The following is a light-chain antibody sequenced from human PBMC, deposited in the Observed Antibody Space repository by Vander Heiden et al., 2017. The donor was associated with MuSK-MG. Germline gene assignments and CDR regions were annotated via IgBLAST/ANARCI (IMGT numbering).Light chain of an antibody. CDR1: QDINNY. Sequence: DIQMTQSPSSLSTPVGDRVTITCQASQDINNYLHWYQHKPGKAPKLLIYDASNLETGDPSRFSGSGSGTDYTFTISSLQPEDVATYYCQQDDNLPLTFGGGTKVEI. V-gene: IGKV1-33*01. J-gene: IGKJ4*01. CDR3: QQDDNLPLT. CDR2: DAS.